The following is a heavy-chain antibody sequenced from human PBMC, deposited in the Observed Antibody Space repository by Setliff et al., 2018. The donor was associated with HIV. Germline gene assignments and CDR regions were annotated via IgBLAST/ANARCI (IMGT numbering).Heavy chain of an antibody. CDR2: ISHCGST. CDR1: SGSFSGYR. CDR3: ARGDYYDSTGYEGLDS. Sequence: LSLTCAVYSGSFSGYRWTWIRQPPGKGLEWIGDISHCGSTTYNPSLKSRVTIFVDTSKNQFSLKLTSVTAADTAVYYCARGDYYDSTGYEGLDSWGRGTLVTVS. J-gene: IGHJ4*02. V-gene: IGHV4-34*01. D-gene: IGHD3-22*01.